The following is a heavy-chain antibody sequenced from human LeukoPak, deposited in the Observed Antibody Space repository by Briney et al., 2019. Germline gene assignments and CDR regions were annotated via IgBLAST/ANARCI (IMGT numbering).Heavy chain of an antibody. V-gene: IGHV1-69-2*01. CDR1: GYTFTDYY. D-gene: IGHD5-24*01. CDR2: VDPEDGET. Sequence: ASVKVSCKAFGYTFTDYYIHWVKEAPGEGLEWMGRVDPEDGETTYAEKFQGRVTITADTSTDTAYMELNNLRSEDTAVYYCARDDGYNYHYYYGMDVWGQGTTVTVPS. J-gene: IGHJ6*02. CDR3: ARDDGYNYHYYYGMDV.